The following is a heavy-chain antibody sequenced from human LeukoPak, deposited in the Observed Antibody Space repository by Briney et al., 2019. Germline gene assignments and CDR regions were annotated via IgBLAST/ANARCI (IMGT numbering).Heavy chain of an antibody. CDR3: VRDGPFGSGTFGY. J-gene: IGHJ4*02. V-gene: IGHV3-7*01. Sequence: PGGSLRLSCVASGFSFSRSWTRWVRQAPGEGLERVANIKVDGSEKHNLDSVEGRFIISRDKAKSSLHLQKKNLRAADKAEYYCVRDGPFGSGTFGYWAQGTLVSVSS. CDR1: GFSFSRSW. CDR2: IKVDGSEK. D-gene: IGHD3-10*01.